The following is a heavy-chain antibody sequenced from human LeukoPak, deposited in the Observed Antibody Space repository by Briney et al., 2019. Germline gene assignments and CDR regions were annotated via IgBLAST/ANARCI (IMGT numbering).Heavy chain of an antibody. CDR1: GYTFTSYD. D-gene: IGHD2-15*01. V-gene: IGHV1-8*01. CDR2: MNPNSGNT. CDR3: ARGYREVAATQTHYYYYMDV. J-gene: IGHJ6*03. Sequence: GASVKVSCKASGYTFTSYDINWVRQATGQGLEWMGWMNPNSGNTGYAQKFQGRVTMTRNTSISTAYMELSSLRSEDTAVYYCARGYREVAATQTHYYYYMDVWGKGTTVTISS.